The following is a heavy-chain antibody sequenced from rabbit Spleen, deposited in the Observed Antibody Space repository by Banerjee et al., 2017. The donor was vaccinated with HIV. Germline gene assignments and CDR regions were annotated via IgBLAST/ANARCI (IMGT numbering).Heavy chain of an antibody. V-gene: IGHV1S40*01. CDR3: AREDVGGSIIL. D-gene: IGHD1-1*01. Sequence: QSLEESGGDLVKPGASLTLTCIASGVSFSGNYYMCWVRQPPGKGLEWIACIAVGSSGTTYYANWAKGRFTISKTSATTVTLQMTSLTAADTATYFCAREDVGGSIILWGPGTLVTVS. CDR2: IAVGSSGTT. CDR1: GVSFSGNYY. J-gene: IGHJ6*01.